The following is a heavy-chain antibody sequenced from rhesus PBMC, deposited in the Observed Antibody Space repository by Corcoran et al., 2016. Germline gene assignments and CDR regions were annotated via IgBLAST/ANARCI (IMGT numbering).Heavy chain of an antibody. CDR3: ARKDSSGWSDWYFDL. CDR2: IGVSSGST. V-gene: IGHV4-165*01. Sequence: QVQLQESGPGLVKPSETLSLTSAVSGGSISGYWWGWIRRPPGKGLVWIGYIGVSSGSTDNNPSLKSRVTISTSTSKNQFSRKLISVTAADTAVYYCARKDSSGWSDWYFDLWGPGTPITISS. CDR1: GGSISGYW. D-gene: IGHD6-31*01. J-gene: IGHJ2*01.